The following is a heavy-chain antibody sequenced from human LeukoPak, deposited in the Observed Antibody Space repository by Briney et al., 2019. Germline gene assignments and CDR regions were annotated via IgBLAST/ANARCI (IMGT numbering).Heavy chain of an antibody. CDR3: ARDGGKGYSYGAFDY. CDR2: IWWYGSNK. D-gene: IGHD5-18*01. Sequence: GGSLRLSCAASGFTFSSYGMHWVRQAPGKGLEWVAVIWWYGSNKYYADSVKGRFTISRDNSKNTLYLQMNSLRVEDTAVYYCARDGGKGYSYGAFDYWGQGTLVTVSS. J-gene: IGHJ4*02. CDR1: GFTFSSYG. V-gene: IGHV3-33*01.